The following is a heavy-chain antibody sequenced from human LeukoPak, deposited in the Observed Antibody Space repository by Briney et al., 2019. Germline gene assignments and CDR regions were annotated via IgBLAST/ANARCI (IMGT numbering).Heavy chain of an antibody. CDR1: GFTVSSNY. CDR3: ARVWWFGELTEYYFDY. J-gene: IGHJ4*02. Sequence: GGSLRLSCAASGFTVSSNYMSWVRQAPGKGLEWVSVIYSGGSTYYADSVKGRFTISRDNSKNTLYLQMNSLRAEDTAAYYCARVWWFGELTEYYFDYWGQGTLVTVSS. V-gene: IGHV3-53*01. D-gene: IGHD3-10*01. CDR2: IYSGGST.